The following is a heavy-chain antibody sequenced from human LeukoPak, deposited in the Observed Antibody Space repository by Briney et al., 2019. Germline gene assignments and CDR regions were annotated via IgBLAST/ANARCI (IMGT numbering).Heavy chain of an antibody. J-gene: IGHJ4*02. CDR3: HRSSYCGGDCYLRGDY. V-gene: IGHV3-30*02. D-gene: IGHD2-21*01. CDR1: GFTFSSYG. CDR2: IRYDGSNK. Sequence: GGSLRLSCAASGFTFSSYGMHWVRQAPGKGLEWVAFIRYDGSNKYYADSVKGRFTISRDNSKNTLYLQMNSLRAEDTAVYYCHRSSYCGGDCYLRGDYWGQGTLVTVSS.